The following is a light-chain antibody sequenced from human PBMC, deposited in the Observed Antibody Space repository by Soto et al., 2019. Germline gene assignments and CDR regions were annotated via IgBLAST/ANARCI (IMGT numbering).Light chain of an antibody. V-gene: IGLV1-40*01. CDR3: QSYDSSLSGWV. J-gene: IGLJ3*02. CDR2: GNS. CDR1: SSNIGAGYD. Sequence: QSVLTQPPSVSGAPGQRVTISCTGSSSNIGAGYDVHGYQQLPGTAPKLLISGNSNRPSGVPDRFSGSKSGTSASLAITGLQAEDEADYYCQSYDSSLSGWVFGGGTQLTVL.